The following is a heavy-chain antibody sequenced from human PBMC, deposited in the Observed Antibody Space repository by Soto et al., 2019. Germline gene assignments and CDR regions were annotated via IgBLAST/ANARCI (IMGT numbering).Heavy chain of an antibody. Sequence: EVQLLESGGGLVQPGGSLRLSCAASGFTFSTYAMNWVRQAPGKGLEWVSGISGSGDSKYYADSVKGRFTVSRDNSKNTLYLQMDSLRAEDTAVFYCAKERSRGWSFDYWGQGTLVTVSS. V-gene: IGHV3-23*01. CDR2: ISGSGDSK. CDR3: AKERSRGWSFDY. CDR1: GFTFSTYA. D-gene: IGHD6-19*01. J-gene: IGHJ4*02.